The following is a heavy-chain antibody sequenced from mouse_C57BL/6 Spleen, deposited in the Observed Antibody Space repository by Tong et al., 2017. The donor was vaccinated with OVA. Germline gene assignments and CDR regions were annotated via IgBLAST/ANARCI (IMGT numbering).Heavy chain of an antibody. D-gene: IGHD2-1*01. CDR1: GFAFSSYD. CDR3: ARAPYGNYFDY. V-gene: IGHV5-9*02. J-gene: IGHJ2*01. Sequence: EVQLQESGGGLVKPGGSLKLSCAASGFAFSSYDMSWVRQTPEKRLEWVATISSSGSYTYYPDSVKGRFTISRDNARNTLYLQMSSLRSEDTALYYCARAPYGNYFDYWGQGTTLTVSS. CDR2: ISSSGSYT.